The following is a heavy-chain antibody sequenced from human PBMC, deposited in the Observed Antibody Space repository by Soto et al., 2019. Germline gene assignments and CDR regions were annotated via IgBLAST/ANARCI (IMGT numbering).Heavy chain of an antibody. J-gene: IGHJ6*02. CDR1: GFTFSSCA. D-gene: IGHD2-2*01. CDR2: ISGSGGST. V-gene: IGHV3-23*01. CDR3: AGAYCSGTTCYGLYGMDV. Sequence: GGSLRLSCTASGFTFSSCAMSWVRQAPGKGLEWVSTISGSGGSTYYADSVKGRFTISRDNSKNTLFLQMNSLRAEDTALYYCAGAYCSGTTCYGLYGMDVWGQGTTVTV.